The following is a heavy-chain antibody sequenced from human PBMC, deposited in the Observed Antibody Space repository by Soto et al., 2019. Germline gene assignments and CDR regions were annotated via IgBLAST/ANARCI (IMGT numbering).Heavy chain of an antibody. V-gene: IGHV3-15*01. CDR1: GFTFSNAW. CDR2: IKSKTDGGTT. CDR3: TPEGGGHETYYYDSSGSGDY. Sequence: GGSLRLSCAASGFTFSNAWMSWVRQAPGKGLEWVGRIKSKTDGGTTDYAAPVKGRFTISRDDSKNTLYLQMNSLKTEDTAVYYCTPEGGGHETYYYDSSGSGDYWGQGTLVTVSS. D-gene: IGHD3-22*01. J-gene: IGHJ4*02.